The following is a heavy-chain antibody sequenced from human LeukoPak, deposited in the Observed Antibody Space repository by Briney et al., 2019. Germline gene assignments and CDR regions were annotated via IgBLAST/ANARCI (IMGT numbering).Heavy chain of an antibody. J-gene: IGHJ4*02. V-gene: IGHV3-73*01. D-gene: IGHD3-10*02. CDR2: IRSKANSYAT. CDR1: GFTISRSA. Sequence: GGSLRLSCAASGFTISRSAIHWVRQASGKGLEWVGRIRSKANSYATSSAASVKGSFTISRDNSNNTAYLQMNSLKTEDTAVYYCTRDYDVLFCYWGQGTLVTVSS. CDR3: TRDYDVLFCY.